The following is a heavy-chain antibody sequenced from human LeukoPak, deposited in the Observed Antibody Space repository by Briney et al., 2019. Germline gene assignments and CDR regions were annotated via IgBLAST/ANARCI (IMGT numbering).Heavy chain of an antibody. CDR2: IIPIFGTA. J-gene: IGHJ4*02. Sequence: SVKVSCKASGGTFSSYAISWVRQAPGQGLEWMGRIIPIFGTANYAQKFQGRVTITTDESTSSAYMELSSLRSEDTAVYYCARSRKTTVTTNPFDYWGQGTLVTVSS. D-gene: IGHD4-17*01. V-gene: IGHV1-69*05. CDR3: ARSRKTTVTTNPFDY. CDR1: GGTFSSYA.